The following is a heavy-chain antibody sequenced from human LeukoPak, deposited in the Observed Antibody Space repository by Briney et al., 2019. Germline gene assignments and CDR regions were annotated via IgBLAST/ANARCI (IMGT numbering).Heavy chain of an antibody. Sequence: ASVKVSCKTSGYTFTNYDIYWVRQAPGQGLECMGWISGYTGDTKYAQILQGRFTVTTDTSTSTAYMELRSLRSDDTAVYYCARIRTIGKRIAAAGANWFDPWGQGTLVTVSS. D-gene: IGHD6-13*01. V-gene: IGHV1-18*01. CDR3: ARIRTIGKRIAAAGANWFDP. CDR2: ISGYTGDT. CDR1: GYTFTNYD. J-gene: IGHJ5*02.